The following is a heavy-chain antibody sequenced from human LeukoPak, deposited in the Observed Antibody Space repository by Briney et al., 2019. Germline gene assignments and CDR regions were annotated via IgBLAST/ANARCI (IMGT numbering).Heavy chain of an antibody. CDR3: TRDFTGERGYAGY. CDR2: INPQGTST. Sequence: GGPLRLSCAASGFTFSTFSMHWVRQAPGRGLEWVSSINPQGTSTWNADSVRGRFTVSRDNVKNSLYLQMNSLSAEDTGMYYCTRDFTGERGYAGYWGQGTLVTVSS. J-gene: IGHJ4*02. D-gene: IGHD5-12*01. CDR1: GFTFSTFS. V-gene: IGHV3-21*06.